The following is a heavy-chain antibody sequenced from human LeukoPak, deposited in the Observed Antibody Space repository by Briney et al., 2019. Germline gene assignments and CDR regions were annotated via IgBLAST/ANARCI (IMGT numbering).Heavy chain of an antibody. CDR3: ARGRSGYSYVHDAFDI. D-gene: IGHD5-18*01. CDR1: GGSISSNY. Sequence: SETLSLTCTVSGGSISSNYWSWIRQPPGKGLEWIGYIYYSGSTTYNPSLKSRVTISVDTSKNQFSLKLSSVTAADAAVYYCARGRSGYSYVHDAFDIWGQGTMVTVSS. CDR2: IYYSGST. J-gene: IGHJ3*02. V-gene: IGHV4-59*01.